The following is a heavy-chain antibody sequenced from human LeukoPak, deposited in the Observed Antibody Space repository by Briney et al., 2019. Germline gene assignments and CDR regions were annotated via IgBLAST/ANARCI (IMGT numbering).Heavy chain of an antibody. CDR3: AREIDY. CDR2: TNPSGGST. Sequence: ASVNVSCKASGYSFIRYYMHCVRQAPGQGLEWMGITNPSGGSTRYAQKFQGRVTMTRDTSTSTVYMELSSLRSEDTAVYYCAREIDYWGQGTLVTVSS. J-gene: IGHJ4*02. V-gene: IGHV1-46*01. CDR1: GYSFIRYY.